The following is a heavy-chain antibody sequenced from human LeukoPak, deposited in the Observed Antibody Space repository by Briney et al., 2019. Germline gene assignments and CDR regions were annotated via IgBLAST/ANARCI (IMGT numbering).Heavy chain of an antibody. J-gene: IGHJ5*02. CDR2: IYTSGST. CDR1: GGSISSESHY. Sequence: SETLSLTCAVSGGSISSESHYWSWIRQPAGKGLEWIGRIYTSGSTSYNPSLKSRVTISVDTSRNQFSLRLSSVTAADTAVYYCARDLFFDPWGQGTLVTVSS. V-gene: IGHV4-61*02. CDR3: ARDLFFDP.